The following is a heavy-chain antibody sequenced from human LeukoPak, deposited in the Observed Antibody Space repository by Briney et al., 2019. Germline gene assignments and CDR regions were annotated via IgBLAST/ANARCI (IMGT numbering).Heavy chain of an antibody. CDR3: AGGGYSSSWYPY. CDR1: GFTFSSYG. D-gene: IGHD6-13*01. J-gene: IGHJ4*02. V-gene: IGHV3-33*01. Sequence: GGSLRLSCAASGFTFSSYGMHWVRQAPGKGLEWVAVIWYDGSNKYYADSVKGRFTISRNNSKNTLYLQMNSLRAEDTAVYYCAGGGYSSSWYPYWGQGTLVTVSS. CDR2: IWYDGSNK.